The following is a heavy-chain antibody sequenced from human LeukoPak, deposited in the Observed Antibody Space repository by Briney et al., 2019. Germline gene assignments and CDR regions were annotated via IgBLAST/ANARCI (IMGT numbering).Heavy chain of an antibody. V-gene: IGHV3-48*03. CDR2: FAGSNTTK. J-gene: IGHJ4*02. D-gene: IGHD3-22*01. Sequence: SLRLSCAASGFGFGAYEMNWVRQAPGQGPEWFVYFAGSNTTKYYADSVRGRFTISRDNAKKSLYLQMNSLRAEDTALYYCTTLGYHLDSWGQGTLVTVSS. CDR1: GFGFGAYE. CDR3: TTLGYHLDS.